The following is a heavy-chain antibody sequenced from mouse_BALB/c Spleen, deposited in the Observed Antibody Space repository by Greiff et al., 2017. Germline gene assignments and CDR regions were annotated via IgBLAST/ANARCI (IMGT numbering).Heavy chain of an antibody. D-gene: IGHD2-12*01. CDR3: ARQSYPYYAMDY. CDR1: GFTFSSYG. J-gene: IGHJ4*01. Sequence: DVHLVESGGDLVKPGGSLKLSCAASGFTFSSYGMSWVRQTPDKRLEWVATISSGGSYTYYPDSVKGRFTISRDNAKNTLYLQMSSLKSEDTAMYYCARQSYPYYAMDYWGQGTSVTVSS. V-gene: IGHV5-6*01. CDR2: ISSGGSYT.